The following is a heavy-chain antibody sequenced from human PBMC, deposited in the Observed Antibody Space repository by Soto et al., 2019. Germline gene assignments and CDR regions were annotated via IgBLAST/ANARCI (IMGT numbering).Heavy chain of an antibody. V-gene: IGHV3-53*01. CDR2: ISSGGSI. J-gene: IGHJ4*02. D-gene: IGHD3-10*01. CDR1: GFTVSGNY. Sequence: GGSLRLSCAASGFTVSGNYMSWVRQAPGKGLEWVSVISSGGSIFYADSVKGRFTISRDNYMNTLSLQMNSLRAEDTAIYYCARSLPSMTYYGEYYFDSWGQGTLVTVSS. CDR3: ARSLPSMTYYGEYYFDS.